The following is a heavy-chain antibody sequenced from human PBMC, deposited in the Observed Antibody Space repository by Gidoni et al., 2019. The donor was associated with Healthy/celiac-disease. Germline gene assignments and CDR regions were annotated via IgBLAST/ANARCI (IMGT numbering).Heavy chain of an antibody. Sequence: EVQLVESGGGLVKPGGSLRLSCAASGFTFSNAWMSWVRQAPGKGLEWVGRIKSKTDGGTTDYAAPVKGRFTISRDDSKNTLYLQMNSLKTEDTAVYYCTTGYYGSGSGQYFDYWGQGTLVTVSS. J-gene: IGHJ4*02. D-gene: IGHD3-10*01. CDR1: GFTFSNAW. CDR3: TTGYYGSGSGQYFDY. CDR2: IKSKTDGGTT. V-gene: IGHV3-15*01.